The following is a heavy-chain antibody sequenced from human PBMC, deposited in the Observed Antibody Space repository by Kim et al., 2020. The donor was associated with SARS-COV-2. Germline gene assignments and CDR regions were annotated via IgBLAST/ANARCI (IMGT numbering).Heavy chain of an antibody. J-gene: IGHJ4*02. D-gene: IGHD3-10*02. CDR3: ARDLVRGVIGLFDY. Sequence: ADSVKGRFTISRDNSKNTLYLQMNSLRAEDTAVYYCARDLVRGVIGLFDYWGQGTLVTVSS. V-gene: IGHV3-30*01.